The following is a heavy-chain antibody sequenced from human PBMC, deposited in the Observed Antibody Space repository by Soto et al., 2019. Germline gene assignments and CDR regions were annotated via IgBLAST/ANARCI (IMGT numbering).Heavy chain of an antibody. CDR1: GFTFDDYA. Sequence: SLRLSCAASGFTFDDYAMHWVRQAPGKGLEWVSGISWNSGSIGYADSVKGRFTISRDNAKNSLYLQMNSLRAEDTALYYCAKGGYSSGWYVKRGYYFDYWGQGTLVTVSS. J-gene: IGHJ4*02. V-gene: IGHV3-9*01. CDR3: AKGGYSSGWYVKRGYYFDY. CDR2: ISWNSGSI. D-gene: IGHD6-19*01.